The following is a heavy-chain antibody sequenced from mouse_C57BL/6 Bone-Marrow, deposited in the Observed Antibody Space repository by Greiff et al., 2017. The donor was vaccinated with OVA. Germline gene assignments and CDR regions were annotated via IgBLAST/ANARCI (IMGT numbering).Heavy chain of an antibody. CDR2: ISSGGSYT. CDR1: GFTFSSYG. Sequence: EVQVVESGGDLVKPGGSLKLSCAASGFTFSSYGMSWVRQTPDKRLEWVATISSGGSYTYYPDSVKGRFTISRDNAKNTLYLQMSSLKSEDTAMYYCARHSVYDGYYVDYWGQGTTLTVSS. J-gene: IGHJ2*01. D-gene: IGHD2-3*01. V-gene: IGHV5-6*01. CDR3: ARHSVYDGYYVDY.